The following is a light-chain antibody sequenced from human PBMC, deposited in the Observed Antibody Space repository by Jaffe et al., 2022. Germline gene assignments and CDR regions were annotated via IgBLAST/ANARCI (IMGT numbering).Light chain of an antibody. CDR3: QQYNNIPVT. Sequence: DIQMTQSPSSLSASVGDRVTITCQASQDISNFLNWYQQKPGKAPKLLIYDSSNLEIGVPSRFSGSRSGTDFNVTISSLQPEDIATYYCQQYNNIPVTFGPGTKLDLK. CDR2: DSS. J-gene: IGKJ3*01. CDR1: QDISNF. V-gene: IGKV1-33*01.